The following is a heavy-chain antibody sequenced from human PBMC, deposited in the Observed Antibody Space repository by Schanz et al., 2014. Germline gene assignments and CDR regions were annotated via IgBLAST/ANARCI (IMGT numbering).Heavy chain of an antibody. CDR3: TRDRGALVTHNDALNL. D-gene: IGHD2-8*02. V-gene: IGHV3-30*04. Sequence: QVQVVEAGGGVDQPGRSLRLSCAASGLTFRGHAMHWVRQAPGKGLEKVAAISTDGTNTYYAASVRGRFTISRDNSKNTVYLQMDSLRSEDTAVYYCTRDRGALVTHNDALNLWGQGTMVSVSS. CDR2: ISTDGTNT. J-gene: IGHJ3*01. CDR1: GLTFRGHA.